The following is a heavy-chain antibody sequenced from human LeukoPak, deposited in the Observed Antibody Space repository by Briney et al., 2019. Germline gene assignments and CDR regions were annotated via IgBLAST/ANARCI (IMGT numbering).Heavy chain of an antibody. CDR3: ARARRRGYGSGSYRPTLYYFDY. CDR2: MNPNSGNT. J-gene: IGHJ4*02. Sequence: ASVKVSCKASGYTFTSYDINWVRQATGQGLEWMGWMNPNSGNTGYAQKFQGRVTMTRNTPISTAYMELGSLRSEDTAVYYCARARRRGYGSGSYRPTLYYFDYWGQGTLVTVSS. D-gene: IGHD3-10*01. CDR1: GYTFTSYD. V-gene: IGHV1-8*01.